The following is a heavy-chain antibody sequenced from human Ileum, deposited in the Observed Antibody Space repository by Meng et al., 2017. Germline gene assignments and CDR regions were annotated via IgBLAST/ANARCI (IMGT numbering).Heavy chain of an antibody. J-gene: IGHJ5*02. Sequence: GGSLRLSCAASGFTFSDYFMTWIRQAPGKGLEWVASINGSGATIYHADSVKGRFTISRDNAKNSLYLQMNSLRADDTAVYYCARRGVTYCSTTSCFPTWFDPWGQGTLVTVSS. CDR3: ARRGVTYCSTTSCFPTWFDP. CDR1: GFTFSDYF. CDR2: INGSGATI. D-gene: IGHD2-2*01. V-gene: IGHV3-11*04.